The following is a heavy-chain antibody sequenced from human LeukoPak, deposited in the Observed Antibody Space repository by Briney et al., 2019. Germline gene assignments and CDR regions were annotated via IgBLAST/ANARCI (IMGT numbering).Heavy chain of an antibody. CDR3: ARVGPALIVGATTADAFDI. CDR1: GYTFTSYY. D-gene: IGHD1-26*01. V-gene: IGHV1-46*01. CDR2: INPSGGST. Sequence: ASVKVSCKASGYTFTSYYMHWVRQAPGQGLEWMGIINPSGGSTSYAQKFQGRVTMTRDMSTSTVYMELSSLRSEDTAVYYCARVGPALIVGATTADAFDIWGQGTMVTVSS. J-gene: IGHJ3*02.